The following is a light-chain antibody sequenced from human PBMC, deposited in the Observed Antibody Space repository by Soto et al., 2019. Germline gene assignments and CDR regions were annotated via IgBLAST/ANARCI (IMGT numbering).Light chain of an antibody. V-gene: IGLV1-47*02. Sequence: QSVLTQPPSASGSPGQSVTISCTGGSSDIGGYNYVSWYQQRPGTAPKLLIYSNNQRPSGVPDRFSGSKSGTSASLAISGLRSEDEADYYCAAWDDSLRVVFGGGTKVTVL. CDR1: SSDIGGYNY. CDR2: SNN. J-gene: IGLJ2*01. CDR3: AAWDDSLRVV.